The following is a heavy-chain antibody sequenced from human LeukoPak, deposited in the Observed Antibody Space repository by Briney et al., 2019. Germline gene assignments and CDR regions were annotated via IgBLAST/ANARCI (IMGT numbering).Heavy chain of an antibody. V-gene: IGHV3-15*01. CDR2: IKSKTDGGTT. D-gene: IGHD3-3*01. CDR3: TTNLYYDFWSGSPGVDY. CDR1: GFTFSNAW. Sequence: GGSLRLSCAASGFTFSNAWMSWVRQAPGKGLEWVGRIKSKTDGGTTDYAAPVKGRFTISRDDSKNTLYLQMNSLKTEDTAVYYCTTNLYYDFWSGSPGVDYWGQGTLVTVSS. J-gene: IGHJ4*02.